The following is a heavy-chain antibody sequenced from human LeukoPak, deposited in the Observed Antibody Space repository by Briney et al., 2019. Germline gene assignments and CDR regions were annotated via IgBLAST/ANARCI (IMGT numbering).Heavy chain of an antibody. CDR2: INHYGST. CDR3: ARDFSGAVAGYFDY. V-gene: IGHV4-34*01. J-gene: IGHJ4*02. CDR1: GESLSNYY. Sequence: SETLSLTCAVYGESLSNYYWSWLRQLPGKGLEWIGEINHYGSTNYNPSLKSRITISVDTSKNQFSLKLSSVTAADTAVYYCARDFSGAVAGYFDYWGQGTLVTVSS. D-gene: IGHD6-19*01.